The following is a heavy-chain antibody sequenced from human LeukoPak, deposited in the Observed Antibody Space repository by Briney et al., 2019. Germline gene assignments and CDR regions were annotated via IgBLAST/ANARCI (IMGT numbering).Heavy chain of an antibody. D-gene: IGHD3-22*01. Sequence: ASVKVSCKASGYTFTGYYMHWVRQAPGQGLEWVGWINPDSGGTSYARKFQGRVTMTRDTSIRAAYMELRRLRSDDTAVYYCARVDDRGHYYDSSGPRKLFDYWGQGTLVTVSS. J-gene: IGHJ4*02. CDR2: INPDSGGT. CDR3: ARVDDRGHYYDSSGPRKLFDY. V-gene: IGHV1-2*02. CDR1: GYTFTGYY.